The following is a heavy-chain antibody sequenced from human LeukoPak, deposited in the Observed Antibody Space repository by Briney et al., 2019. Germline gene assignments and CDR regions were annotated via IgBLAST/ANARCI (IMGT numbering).Heavy chain of an antibody. Sequence: GGSLRLSCAASGFTFSSYRMSWVRQAPGKGLEWVANIKQDESEKYYVDSVKGRFTISRDNAKNSLYLQMNSLGAEDTAVYYCARAGVEMATITDFDYWGQGTLVTVSS. V-gene: IGHV3-7*01. CDR3: ARAGVEMATITDFDY. CDR2: IKQDESEK. D-gene: IGHD5-24*01. J-gene: IGHJ4*02. CDR1: GFTFSSYR.